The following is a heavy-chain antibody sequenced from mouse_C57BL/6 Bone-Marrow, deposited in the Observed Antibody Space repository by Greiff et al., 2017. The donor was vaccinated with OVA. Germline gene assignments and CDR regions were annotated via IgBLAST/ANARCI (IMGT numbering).Heavy chain of an antibody. CDR1: GFNIKDDY. V-gene: IGHV14-4*01. CDR3: TTWVLRGEYYFDY. J-gene: IGHJ2*01. Sequence: VQLKESGAELVRPGASVKLSCTASGFNIKDDYMHWVKQRPEQGLEWIGWIDPENGDTEYASKFQGKATITADTSSNTAYLQLSSLTSEDTAVYYCTTWVLRGEYYFDYWGQGTTLTVSS. CDR2: IDPENGDT. D-gene: IGHD1-1*01.